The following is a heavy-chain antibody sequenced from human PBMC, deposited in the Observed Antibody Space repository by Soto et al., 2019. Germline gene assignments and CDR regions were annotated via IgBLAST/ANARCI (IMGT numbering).Heavy chain of an antibody. J-gene: IGHJ6*03. V-gene: IGHV1-8*01. D-gene: IGHD4-17*01. Sequence: ASVKVSCTASGYTFTSYDINWVRQATGQGLEWMGWMNPNSGNTGYAQKFQGRVTMTRNTSISTAYMELSSLRSEDTAVYYCARGNGDYHNYSYYRDVWGKGTTVTAP. CDR2: MNPNSGNT. CDR3: ARGNGDYHNYSYYRDV. CDR1: GYTFTSYD.